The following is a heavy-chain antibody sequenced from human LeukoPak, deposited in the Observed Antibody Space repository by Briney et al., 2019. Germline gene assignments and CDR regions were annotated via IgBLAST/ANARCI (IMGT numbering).Heavy chain of an antibody. V-gene: IGHV3-30*02. Sequence: GGSLRLSCAASGFTFSSYGMHWVRQAPGKGLEWVAFIRYDGSNKYYADSVKGRFTISRDNSKNTLYLQMNSLRAEDTAVYYCAKDHSSSSNWFDPWGQGTLVTVSS. CDR2: IRYDGSNK. D-gene: IGHD6-13*01. CDR3: AKDHSSSSNWFDP. CDR1: GFTFSSYG. J-gene: IGHJ5*02.